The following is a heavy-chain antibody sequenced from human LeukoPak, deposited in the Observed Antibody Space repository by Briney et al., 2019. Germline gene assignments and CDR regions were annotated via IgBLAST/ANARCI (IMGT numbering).Heavy chain of an antibody. J-gene: IGHJ5*02. D-gene: IGHD6-19*01. CDR2: INSDGSST. CDR3: ARVRAVADSNWFDP. Sequence: AGGSLRLSCAASGFTFSSYWMHWVRQAPGKGLVWVSRINSDGSSTSYADSVKGRITISRDNAKNTLYLQMNSLRAEDTAVYYCARVRAVADSNWFDPWGQGTLVTVSS. CDR1: GFTFSSYW. V-gene: IGHV3-74*01.